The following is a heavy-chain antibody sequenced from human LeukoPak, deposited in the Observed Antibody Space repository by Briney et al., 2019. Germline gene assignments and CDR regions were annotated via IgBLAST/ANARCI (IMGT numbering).Heavy chain of an antibody. CDR3: ARGQSVAGY. CDR1: GFTFSSYG. J-gene: IGHJ4*02. Sequence: AGGSLRLSCAASGFTFSSYGMHWVRQAPGKGVEGVAVIWYDGSNKYYADSVKGRFTISRDNSKNTLYLQMNSLRAEDTAVYYCARGQSVAGYWGQGTLVTVSS. D-gene: IGHD6-19*01. V-gene: IGHV3-33*01. CDR2: IWYDGSNK.